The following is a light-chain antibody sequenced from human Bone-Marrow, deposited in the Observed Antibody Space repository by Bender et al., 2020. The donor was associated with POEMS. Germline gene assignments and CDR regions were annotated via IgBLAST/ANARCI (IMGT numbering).Light chain of an antibody. CDR1: SSYFDAYTL. J-gene: IGLJ1*01. CDR2: EGT. V-gene: IGLV2-23*01. CDR3: CVYAGARTADI. Sequence: QSALTQPASVSGSPGQSITISCTGTSSYFDAYTLVSWYQQHPGQAPKLIIYEGTKRPSGVSSRFSASKSGDTASLTITGLQADDEADYYCCVYAGARTADIFGSGTKVTVL.